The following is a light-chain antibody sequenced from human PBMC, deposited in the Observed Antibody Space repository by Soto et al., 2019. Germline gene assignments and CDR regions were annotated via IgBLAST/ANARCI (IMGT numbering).Light chain of an antibody. CDR3: QQYKTYSRT. V-gene: IGKV1-5*03. CDR1: QSISPW. CDR2: KAS. J-gene: IGKJ2*01. Sequence: DIQMTQSPSTLSASVGDRVTITCRASQSISPWLAWYQQKPGKAPKILIYKASSLESGVTSRFSGSDSGTEFTLTISNLQPDDFATYYCQQYKTYSRTFGQGTKLEIK.